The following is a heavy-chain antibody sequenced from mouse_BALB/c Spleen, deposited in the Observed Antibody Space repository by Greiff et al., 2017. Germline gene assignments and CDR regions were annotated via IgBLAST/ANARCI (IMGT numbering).Heavy chain of an antibody. V-gene: IGHV4-1*02. CDR2: INPDSSTI. J-gene: IGHJ1*01. CDR3: ARPNYGNFWYFDV. Sequence: EVKLQESGGGLVQPGGSLKLSCAASGFDFSRYWMSWVRQAPGKGLEWIGEINPDSSTINYTPSLKDKFIISRDNAKNTLYLQMSKVRSEDTALYYCARPNYGNFWYFDVWGAGTTVTVSS. D-gene: IGHD2-1*01. CDR1: GFDFSRYW.